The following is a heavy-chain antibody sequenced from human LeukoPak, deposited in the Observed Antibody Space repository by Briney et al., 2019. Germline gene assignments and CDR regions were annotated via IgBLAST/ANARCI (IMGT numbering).Heavy chain of an antibody. CDR1: GGSISSYY. CDR3: APGWPTLDY. J-gene: IGHJ4*02. Sequence: PSETLSLTCTVSGGSISSYYWSWIRQPPGKGLEWIGYIYYSGSTNYNPSLKSRVTISVDTSKNQFSLKLSSVTAADTAVYYCAPGWPTLDYWGQGTLVTVSS. CDR2: IYYSGST. V-gene: IGHV4-59*12. D-gene: IGHD2-15*01.